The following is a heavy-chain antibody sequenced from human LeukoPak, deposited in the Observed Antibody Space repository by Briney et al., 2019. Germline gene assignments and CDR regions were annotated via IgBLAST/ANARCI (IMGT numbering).Heavy chain of an antibody. CDR1: GGSISSSNW. Sequence: PSGTLSLTCAVSGGSISSSNWWSWVRQPPGKGLEWIGEIYHSGSTNYNPSLRSRVTISVDTSKNQFSLKLSSVTAADTAVYYCARARGPSWVYGSGQIDYWGQGTLVTVSS. CDR3: ARARGPSWVYGSGQIDY. V-gene: IGHV4-4*02. CDR2: IYHSGST. D-gene: IGHD3-10*01. J-gene: IGHJ4*02.